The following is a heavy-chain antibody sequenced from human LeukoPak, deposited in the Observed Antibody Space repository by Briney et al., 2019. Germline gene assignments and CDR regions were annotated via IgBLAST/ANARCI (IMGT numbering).Heavy chain of an antibody. Sequence: PSETLSLTCAVYGGSFSGYYWSWIRQPPGKGLEWIGEINHSGSTNYNPSLKSRVTISVDTSKNQFSLKLSSVTAADTAVYYCATVPGSAGCYGMDVWGQGTTVTVSS. CDR2: INHSGST. J-gene: IGHJ6*02. V-gene: IGHV4-34*01. CDR1: GGSFSGYY. D-gene: IGHD3-10*01. CDR3: ATVPGSAGCYGMDV.